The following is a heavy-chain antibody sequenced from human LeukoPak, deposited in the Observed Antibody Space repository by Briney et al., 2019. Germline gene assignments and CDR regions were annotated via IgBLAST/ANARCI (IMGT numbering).Heavy chain of an antibody. CDR2: IYYSGST. D-gene: IGHD4-17*01. V-gene: IGHV4-59*11. CDR3: ARDGGPTRWVWHFDL. J-gene: IGHJ2*01. CDR1: GGSIMSHY. Sequence: SETLSLTCTVSGGSIMSHYWSWIRQPPGKGLEWIGYIYYSGSTNYNPSLKSRVTISVDTSKNQFSLKLSSVTAADTAVYYCARDGGPTRWVWHFDLWGRGTLVTVSS.